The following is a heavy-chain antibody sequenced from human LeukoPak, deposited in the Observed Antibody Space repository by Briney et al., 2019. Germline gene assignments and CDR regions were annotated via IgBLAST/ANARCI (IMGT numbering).Heavy chain of an antibody. CDR3: AKSFPYYYGSGSYYINPFDS. CDR2: MRGGGDNT. V-gene: IGHV3-23*01. J-gene: IGHJ4*02. CDR1: GFTFSSFG. Sequence: GGSLSLSCAVSGFTFSSFGMSWVRHAPGKGLEWVSSMRGGGDNTYYTDSVKGRFTISRDNSNNTLYLQMNSLRAEDTAIYYCAKSFPYYYGSGSYYINPFDSWGQGTLVTVSS. D-gene: IGHD3-10*01.